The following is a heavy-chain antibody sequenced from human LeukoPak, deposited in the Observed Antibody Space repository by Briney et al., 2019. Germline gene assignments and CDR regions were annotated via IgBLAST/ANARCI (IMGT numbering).Heavy chain of an antibody. J-gene: IGHJ4*02. Sequence: RGSLRLSCAASRFSFSRYSMNWVRHAQGKGREWGSSISSGSSEIDYADSVKGPFTISRDNAKNSLYLQMNSLRAEDTAVYYCATGEELQPFDYWGQGTLVTVSS. D-gene: IGHD1-26*01. CDR3: ATGEELQPFDY. V-gene: IGHV3-21*01. CDR2: ISSGSSEI. CDR1: RFSFSRYS.